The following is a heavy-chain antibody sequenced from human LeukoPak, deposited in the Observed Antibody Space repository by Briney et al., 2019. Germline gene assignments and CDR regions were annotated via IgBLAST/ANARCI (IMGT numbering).Heavy chain of an antibody. D-gene: IGHD4-23*01. J-gene: IGHJ4*02. CDR3: ARFLLRWEPLPFDY. CDR2: ISSSGSTI. Sequence: GGSLRLSCAASGFTFSSYEMNWVRQAPGKGLEWVSYISSSGSTIYYADSVKGRFTISRDNAKNSLYLQMNSLRAEDTAVYYCARFLLRWEPLPFDYWGQGTLVTVSS. CDR1: GFTFSSYE. V-gene: IGHV3-48*03.